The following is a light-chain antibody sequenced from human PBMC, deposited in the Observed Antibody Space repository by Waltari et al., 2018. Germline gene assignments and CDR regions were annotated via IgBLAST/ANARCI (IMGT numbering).Light chain of an antibody. J-gene: IGLJ3*02. V-gene: IGLV1-47*01. CDR1: RSNIGSNY. CDR3: AAWDDSLSGRV. CDR2: RHN. Sequence: QSVLTQPPSASGTPGQRVTISCSGSRSNIGSNYVSWYQQVPGTAPKLLIYRHNRRPSGVPDRFSGSKSGTSASLAISGLRSEDEADYYCAAWDDSLSGRVFGGGTKVTVL.